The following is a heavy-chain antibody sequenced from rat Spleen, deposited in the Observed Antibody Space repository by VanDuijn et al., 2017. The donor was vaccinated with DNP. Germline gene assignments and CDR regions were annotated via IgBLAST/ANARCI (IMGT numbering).Heavy chain of an antibody. V-gene: IGHV2-1*01. CDR1: GFSLITNS. D-gene: IGHD1-4*01. CDR3: ARGIPEFDY. J-gene: IGHJ2*01. CDR2: IWSGGNT. Sequence: QVQLKESGPGLVQSSQTLSLTCTVSGFSLITNSVHWVRQPPGKGLEWVGVIWSGGNTDYNSTLKSRLSISRDTSKSQVFLKMNSLQTEDTATYYCARGIPEFDYWGQGVMVTVSS.